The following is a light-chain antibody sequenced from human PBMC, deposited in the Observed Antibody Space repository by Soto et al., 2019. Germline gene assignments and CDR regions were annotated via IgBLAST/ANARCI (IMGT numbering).Light chain of an antibody. J-gene: IGLJ2*01. V-gene: IGLV1-44*01. CDR1: YSNIGIND. CDR3: AAWDDSLNGTA. CDR2: DTS. Sequence: QSVLSQPPSASGTPGQTVTVSCSGTYSNIGINDVHWYRQLSGTAPQILIYDTSQRATGVPDRFSGSRSGTSASLVISGLQTEDEADDHCAAWDDSLNGTAFGGVTKLTVL.